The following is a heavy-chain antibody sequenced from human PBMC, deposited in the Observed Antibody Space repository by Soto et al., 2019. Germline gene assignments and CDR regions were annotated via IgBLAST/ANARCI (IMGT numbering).Heavy chain of an antibody. CDR3: ARVRPRTRYSSSSDGFDY. Sequence: KTVGSLRLSCAASGFTFSDYYMSWIRQAPGKGLEWVSYISSSSSYTNYADSVKGRFTISRDNAKNSLYLQMNSLRAEDTAVYYCARVRPRTRYSSSSDGFDYWGQGTLVTVSS. D-gene: IGHD6-6*01. CDR2: ISSSSSYT. V-gene: IGHV3-11*06. J-gene: IGHJ4*02. CDR1: GFTFSDYY.